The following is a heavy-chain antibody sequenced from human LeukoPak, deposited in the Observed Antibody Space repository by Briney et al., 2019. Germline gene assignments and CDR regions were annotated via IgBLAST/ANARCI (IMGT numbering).Heavy chain of an antibody. Sequence: GGSLRLSCVASAFTFNNYWMHWVRQAPGKGLVWVSRIKGDGXSTNYADSVRGRFTISRDNAKDTVYLQMNSLRTEDTAVYYCARGLPXYYGMDVWGQGTTVTVSS. J-gene: IGHJ6*02. CDR2: IKGDGXST. CDR1: AFTFNNYW. CDR3: ARGLPXYYGMDV. V-gene: IGHV3-74*01.